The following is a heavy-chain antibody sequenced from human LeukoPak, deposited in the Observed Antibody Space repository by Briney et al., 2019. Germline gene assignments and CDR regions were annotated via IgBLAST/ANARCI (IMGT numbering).Heavy chain of an antibody. D-gene: IGHD2-8*01. J-gene: IGHJ6*03. CDR1: GFTLSGFC. CDR2: IRSKADSYAT. Sequence: GGSLRLSCAASGFTLSGFCIHWVRQASGKGLEWVGRIRSKADSYATAYVASVKGRFTISRDDSKNTAYLQMNSLKSEDTAVYYCIRQECINGVCQNMDVWGKGTTVTVSS. V-gene: IGHV3-73*01. CDR3: IRQECINGVCQNMDV.